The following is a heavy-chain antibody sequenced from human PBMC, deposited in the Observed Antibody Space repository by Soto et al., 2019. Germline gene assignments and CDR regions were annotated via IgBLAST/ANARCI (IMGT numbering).Heavy chain of an antibody. CDR3: ARWAGRVRDYGGPFDY. V-gene: IGHV1-18*04. CDR1: GEFFTTYG. D-gene: IGHD4-17*01. J-gene: IGHJ4*02. CDR2: ISTNSTNT. Sequence: QVELVQSGAEVKNPGASVTVSCKASGEFFTTYGISWVRQAPGHGLEWMGWISTNSTNTNYAPKFQGRLLLTADTPTTTAHMELRSLRPDAPAVYYCARWAGRVRDYGGPFDYWGQGSLVTVSP.